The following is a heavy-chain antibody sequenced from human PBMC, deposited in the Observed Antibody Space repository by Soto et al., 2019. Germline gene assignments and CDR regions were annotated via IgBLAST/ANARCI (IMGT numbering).Heavy chain of an antibody. Sequence: SCAASGFTFSSYEMNWVRQAPGKGLEWVSYISSSGSTIYYADSVKGRFTISRDNAKNSLYLQMNSLRAEDTAVYYCAREYYDSSGSPMGYFDYWGQGTLVTVSS. CDR1: GFTFSSYE. J-gene: IGHJ4*02. V-gene: IGHV3-48*03. D-gene: IGHD3-22*01. CDR2: ISSSGSTI. CDR3: AREYYDSSGSPMGYFDY.